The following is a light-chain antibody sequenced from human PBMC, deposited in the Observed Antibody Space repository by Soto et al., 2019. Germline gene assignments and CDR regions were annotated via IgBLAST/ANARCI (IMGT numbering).Light chain of an antibody. CDR2: KTS. CDR3: QQYNGDFYS. V-gene: IGKV1-5*03. CDR1: QSVSSF. Sequence: IQLTQSPSTLSASVGDTVTITCRASQSVSSFLAWHQQKPGEAPKLLIYKTSNLETGVPSRFTGSGSGTEFTLTISSLQTDDFATYYCQQYNGDFYSFGQGTKLEVK. J-gene: IGKJ2*01.